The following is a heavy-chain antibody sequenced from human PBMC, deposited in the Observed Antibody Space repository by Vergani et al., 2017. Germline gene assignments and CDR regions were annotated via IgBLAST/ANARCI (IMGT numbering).Heavy chain of an antibody. CDR3: ARHHGGPVDY. Sequence: QVQLQQCGAGLLKPSETLSLTCAVYGGSFSGYYWSWIRQPPGKGLEWIGEINHSGSTNYNPSLKSRVTISVDTSKNQFSLKLSSVTAADTAVYYCARHHGGPVDYWGQGTLVTVSS. V-gene: IGHV4-34*01. CDR2: INHSGST. D-gene: IGHD3-16*01. CDR1: GGSFSGYY. J-gene: IGHJ4*02.